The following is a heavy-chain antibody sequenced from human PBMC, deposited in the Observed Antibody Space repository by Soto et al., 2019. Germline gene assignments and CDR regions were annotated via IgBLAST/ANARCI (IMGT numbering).Heavy chain of an antibody. D-gene: IGHD4-17*01. CDR3: ARVQTTVTTIRLPAEYFQH. Sequence: ASVKVSCKASGYTFTSYGISWVRQAPGQGLEWMGWISAYNGNTNYAQKLQGRVTMTTDTSTSTAYMELRSLGSDDTAVYYCARVQTTVTTIRLPAEYFQHWGQGTLVTVSS. J-gene: IGHJ1*01. V-gene: IGHV1-18*01. CDR1: GYTFTSYG. CDR2: ISAYNGNT.